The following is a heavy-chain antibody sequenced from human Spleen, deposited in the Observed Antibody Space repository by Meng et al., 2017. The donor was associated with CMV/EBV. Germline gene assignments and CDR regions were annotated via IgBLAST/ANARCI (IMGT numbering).Heavy chain of an antibody. V-gene: IGHV3-21*01. Sequence: ETLSLTCAASGFTFSSYWMHWVRQAPGKGLEWVSCIDSSSSYEYYADPVKGRFTISRDNAKNSLYLQMNSLRADDTAVYYCTRAPIFGVAYYFDFWGQGKLVTVSS. CDR1: GFTFSSYW. CDR2: IDSSSSYE. J-gene: IGHJ4*02. CDR3: TRAPIFGVAYYFDF. D-gene: IGHD3-3*01.